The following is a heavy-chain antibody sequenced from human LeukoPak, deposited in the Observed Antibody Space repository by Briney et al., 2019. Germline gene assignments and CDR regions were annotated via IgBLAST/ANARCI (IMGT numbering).Heavy chain of an antibody. Sequence: GGSLRLSCAASGFTFSSYAMSWVRQAPGKGLEWVSLFYRGGSTYYADSVKGRFTISRDNSKNTLYLQMNSLRAEDTAVYYCARVPPFGGYYFDCWGQGTLVTVSS. CDR3: ARVPPFGGYYFDC. J-gene: IGHJ4*02. V-gene: IGHV3-53*01. D-gene: IGHD3-10*01. CDR2: FYRGGST. CDR1: GFTFSSYA.